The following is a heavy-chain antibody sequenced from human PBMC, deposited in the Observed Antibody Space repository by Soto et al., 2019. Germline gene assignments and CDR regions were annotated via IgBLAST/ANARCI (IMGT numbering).Heavy chain of an antibody. Sequence: QVQLVESGGGVVQPGRSLRLSCAASGFTFSNYGMHWVRQAPGRGLEWVATISHHGSDKYYADSVKGRFTISRDDSKNTLYAEMNSLRIEDTAVYYCLRDLNVPQSSDWGQGTLVTVSS. V-gene: IGHV3-30*03. D-gene: IGHD2-15*01. CDR2: ISHHGSDK. CDR1: GFTFSNYG. CDR3: LRDLNVPQSSD. J-gene: IGHJ4*02.